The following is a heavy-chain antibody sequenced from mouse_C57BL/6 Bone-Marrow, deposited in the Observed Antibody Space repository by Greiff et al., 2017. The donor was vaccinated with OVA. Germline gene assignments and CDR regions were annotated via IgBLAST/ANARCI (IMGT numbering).Heavy chain of an antibody. J-gene: IGHJ3*01. CDR1: GFTFSSYA. D-gene: IGHD2-3*01. CDR3: ARRGYYMRFGY. V-gene: IGHV5-4*03. CDR2: ISDGGSYT. Sequence: DVQLVESGGGLVKPGESLKLTCAASGFTFSSYAMSWVRQTPEKRLEWVATISDGGSYTYYPDNVKCRITISRDNAKNNLYLEMSHVKSEDTSMYYCARRGYYMRFGYWGQGTLVTVSA.